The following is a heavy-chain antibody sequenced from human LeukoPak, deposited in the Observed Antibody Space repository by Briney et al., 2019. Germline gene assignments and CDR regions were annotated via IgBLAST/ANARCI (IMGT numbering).Heavy chain of an antibody. CDR2: IHYSGNT. D-gene: IGHD4-23*01. Sequence: SETLSLTCSVSGGSISGYYWSWIRQPPGQGLEWIGHIHYSGNTYYNPSLKSRVSISVDTSKNQFSLKLSSVTAADTAVYYCARENNDYGGKKASDYWGQGTLVTVSS. CDR3: ARENNDYGGKKASDY. J-gene: IGHJ4*02. V-gene: IGHV4-59*12. CDR1: GGSISGYY.